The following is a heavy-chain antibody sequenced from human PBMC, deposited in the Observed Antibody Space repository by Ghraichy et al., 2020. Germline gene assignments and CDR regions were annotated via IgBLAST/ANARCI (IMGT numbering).Heavy chain of an antibody. Sequence: GGSLRLSCAASGFTFNSYWMHWVRQVPGKGRVWVSRLSSDAGIIDYADSVKGRFTISRDNAKDPLSLQLNSLRADDTAVYYCVRGLRNSLDYWGQGTVVTVSS. J-gene: IGHJ4*02. CDR2: LSSDAGII. V-gene: IGHV3-74*01. D-gene: IGHD5-18*01. CDR3: VRGLRNSLDY. CDR1: GFTFNSYW.